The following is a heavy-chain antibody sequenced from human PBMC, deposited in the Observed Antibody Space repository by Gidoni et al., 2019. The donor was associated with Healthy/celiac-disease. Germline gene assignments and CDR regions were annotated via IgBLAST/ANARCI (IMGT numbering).Heavy chain of an antibody. CDR2: MNPNSGNT. V-gene: IGHV1-8*01. D-gene: IGHD3-3*01. Sequence: QVQLVQSGAEVKKPGASVKVSCKASGYTFTSYDINWVRQATGQGPEWMGWMNPNSGNTGYAQKFQGRVTMTRNTSISTAYMELSSLRSEDTAVYYCARAPRTTSLEWLLYRNNWFDPWGQGTLVTVSS. CDR1: GYTFTSYD. CDR3: ARAPRTTSLEWLLYRNNWFDP. J-gene: IGHJ5*02.